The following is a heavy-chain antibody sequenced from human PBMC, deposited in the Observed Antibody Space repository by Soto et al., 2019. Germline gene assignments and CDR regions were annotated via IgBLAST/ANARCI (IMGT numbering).Heavy chain of an antibody. CDR3: AIDFPHFDY. J-gene: IGHJ4*02. V-gene: IGHV3-30-3*01. CDR2: ISYDGSNK. Sequence: QVQLVESGGGVVQPGRSLRLSCAAYGFAFSSYAMHWVRQAPGKGLEWVAVISYDGSNKYYADSVKGRFTISRDNSKNTLYLQMNSLRAEDTAVYYCAIDFPHFDYWGQGTLVTVSS. CDR1: GFAFSSYA.